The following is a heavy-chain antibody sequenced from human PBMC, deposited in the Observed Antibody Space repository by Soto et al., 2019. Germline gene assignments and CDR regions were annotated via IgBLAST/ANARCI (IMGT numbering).Heavy chain of an antibody. CDR1: GFTFSTYE. V-gene: IGHV3-48*03. CDR2: ISSRGRSI. Sequence: GGSLRLSCAASGFTFSTYEMNWVRQAPGKGLEWVSYISSRGRSIYYADSVKGRFTISRDHAKNSLYLQMNNLRDEDTAIYYCASMGEQLVGSYYYYYRMDVWGQGATVTVSS. CDR3: ASMGEQLVGSYYYYYRMDV. J-gene: IGHJ6*02. D-gene: IGHD6-13*01.